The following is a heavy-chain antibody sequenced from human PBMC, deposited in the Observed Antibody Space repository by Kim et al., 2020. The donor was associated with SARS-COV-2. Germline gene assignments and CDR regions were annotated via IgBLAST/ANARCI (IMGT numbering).Heavy chain of an antibody. V-gene: IGHV3-48*03. J-gene: IGHJ4*02. D-gene: IGHD3-16*01. Sequence: SGSTIYYADSVKGRFTISRDNAKNSLYLQMNSLRAEDTAVYYCARDWGGYWGQGTLVTVSS. CDR2: SGSTI. CDR3: ARDWGGY.